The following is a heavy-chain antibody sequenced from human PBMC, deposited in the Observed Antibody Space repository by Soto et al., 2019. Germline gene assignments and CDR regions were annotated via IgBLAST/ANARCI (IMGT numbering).Heavy chain of an antibody. CDR1: GGSISSNY. CDR3: ARYRREAVAGYTLDN. J-gene: IGHJ4*02. Sequence: SETLFLTCTVSGGSISSNYWTWIRQPPGKGLEWIGYVYNSGSTNYNPSLKSRVTISEDTSKSQFSLKVNSMTAADTAVYYCARYRREAVAGYTLDNWGQGILVTVSS. D-gene: IGHD6-13*01. V-gene: IGHV4-59*01. CDR2: VYNSGST.